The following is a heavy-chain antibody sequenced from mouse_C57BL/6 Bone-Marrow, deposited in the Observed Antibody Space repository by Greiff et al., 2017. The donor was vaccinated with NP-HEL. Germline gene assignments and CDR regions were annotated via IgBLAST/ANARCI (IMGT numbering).Heavy chain of an antibody. V-gene: IGHV5-4*01. Sequence: EVQGVESGGGLVKPGGSLKLSCAASGFTFSSYAMSWVRQTPEKRLEWVATISDGGSYTYYPDNVKGRFTISRDNAKNNLYLQMSHLKSEDTAMYYCARDLYDGYYLFAYWGQGTLVTVSA. CDR2: ISDGGSYT. CDR3: ARDLYDGYYLFAY. D-gene: IGHD2-3*01. CDR1: GFTFSSYA. J-gene: IGHJ3*01.